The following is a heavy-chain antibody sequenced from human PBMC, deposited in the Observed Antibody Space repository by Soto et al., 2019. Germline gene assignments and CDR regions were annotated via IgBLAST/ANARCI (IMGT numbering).Heavy chain of an antibody. V-gene: IGHV1-3*05. J-gene: IGHJ4*02. CDR1: GYTFTSYA. D-gene: IGHD2-21*02. Sequence: QVQLVQSGAEEKKPGASVKVSCKASGYTFTSYAMHWVRQAPGQRLEWMGWINAGNGNTKYSPKFQGRVTITRDTSASTAYMELSSLRSEDTAVYYCARSIVVVTALDYWGPGTLVTVSS. CDR3: ARSIVVVTALDY. CDR2: INAGNGNT.